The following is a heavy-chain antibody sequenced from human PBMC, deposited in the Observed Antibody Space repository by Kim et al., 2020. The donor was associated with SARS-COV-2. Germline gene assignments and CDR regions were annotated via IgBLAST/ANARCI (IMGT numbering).Heavy chain of an antibody. Sequence: SETLSLTCTVSGGSISNNYWNWFRQPPGKGLEWIGYIYYSGSTNYNACLESRVTISVDTSKSQFSLKLSSVTAADTAVYYCARGQTYYSKWGQGTLVIVS. J-gene: IGHJ4*02. CDR3: ARGQTYYSK. V-gene: IGHV4-59*13. CDR2: IYYSGST. D-gene: IGHD3-10*01. CDR1: GGSISNNY.